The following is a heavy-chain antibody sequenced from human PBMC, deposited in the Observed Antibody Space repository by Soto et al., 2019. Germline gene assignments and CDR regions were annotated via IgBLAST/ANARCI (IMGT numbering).Heavy chain of an antibody. J-gene: IGHJ4*02. V-gene: IGHV4-30-2*01. Sequence: QLQLQESGSGLVKPSQTLALHFAVSGGSTSSGGYSWSWLRQPPGKGLEWIGYISHSGSTYYNPSLKSRVTISVDTSKNQFSLRLSSLTAADTAVYYCARGGLLPDYWGQGTLVTVSS. CDR1: GGSTSSGGYS. CDR2: ISHSGST. D-gene: IGHD6-19*01. CDR3: ARGGLLPDY.